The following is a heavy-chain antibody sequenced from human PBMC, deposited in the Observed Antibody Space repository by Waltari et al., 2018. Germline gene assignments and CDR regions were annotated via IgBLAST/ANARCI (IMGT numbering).Heavy chain of an antibody. J-gene: IGHJ1*01. Sequence: QVQLVESGGGVVQHGGSLRLSCTASGIIFSRFDMHWVRQAPGMGLEWVSFIRFDGSQKYYSESLKGRFTVSRDNSRDTLYLHMKNLESDDTATYFCAGDISVSSPSLWGRGTLVTVSS. V-gene: IGHV3-30*02. D-gene: IGHD3-3*02. CDR3: AGDISVSSPSL. CDR1: GIIFSRFD. CDR2: IRFDGSQK.